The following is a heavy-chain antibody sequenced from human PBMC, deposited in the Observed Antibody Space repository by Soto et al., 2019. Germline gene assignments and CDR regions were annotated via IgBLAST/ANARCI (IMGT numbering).Heavy chain of an antibody. CDR2: IWYDGSNK. CDR3: ARDQRSSPGFDP. J-gene: IGHJ5*02. CDR1: GFTFSSYG. V-gene: IGHV3-33*01. Sequence: GGSLRLSCAASGFTFSSYGMHWVRQAPGKGLEWVAVIWYDGSNKYYADSVKGRFTVSRDNSKNTLYLQMNSLRAEDTAVYYCARDQRSSPGFDPWGQGTLVTVSS.